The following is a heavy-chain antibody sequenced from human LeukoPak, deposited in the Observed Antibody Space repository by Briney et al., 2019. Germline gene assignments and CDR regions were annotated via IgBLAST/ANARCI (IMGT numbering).Heavy chain of an antibody. J-gene: IGHJ6*03. CDR2: IYYSGST. CDR1: GGSISSYY. Sequence: SETLSLTCTVSGGSISSYYWSWIRQPPGKGLEWIGYIYYSGSTNYNPSLKSRVTISVDTSKNQFSLKLSSVTAADTAVYYCARLVIRGLYYYYYYMDVWAKGPRSPSP. V-gene: IGHV4-59*01. CDR3: ARLVIRGLYYYYYYMDV. D-gene: IGHD3-10*01.